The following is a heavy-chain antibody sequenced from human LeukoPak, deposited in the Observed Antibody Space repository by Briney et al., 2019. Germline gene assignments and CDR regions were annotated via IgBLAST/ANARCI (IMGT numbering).Heavy chain of an antibody. J-gene: IGHJ4*02. D-gene: IGHD1-26*01. V-gene: IGHV3-30*04. CDR1: GFNFRTYA. CDR2: ILSDGSLE. CDR3: ARGAILGGYNLIDD. Sequence: GGSLRLSCAASGFNFRTYAMHWVRQAPGKGLEWVAVILSDGSLENSANSVRGRFIISRDNSKKTLFLQMNRLRIEDTAVYYCARGAILGGYNLIDDWGQGTLVTVSS.